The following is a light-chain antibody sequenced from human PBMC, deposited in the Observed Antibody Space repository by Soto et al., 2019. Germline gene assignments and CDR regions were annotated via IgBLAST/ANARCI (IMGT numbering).Light chain of an antibody. CDR2: AAS. Sequence: DIKMTQSPSSVSASVGDSVNITCRASQGISSWIAWYQQKPGKAPKLLIYAASSLQSGVPSRFSGSGSGTDFTLTISSLQPEDFATYYCQQSNSFPWTFGQGTQVEI. J-gene: IGKJ1*01. CDR1: QGISSW. CDR3: QQSNSFPWT. V-gene: IGKV1D-12*01.